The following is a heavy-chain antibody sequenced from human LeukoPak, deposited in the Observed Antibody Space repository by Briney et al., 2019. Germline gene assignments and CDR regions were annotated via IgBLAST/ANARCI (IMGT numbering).Heavy chain of an antibody. CDR2: IYHSGST. CDR3: ARSGVGFYYDSSGYLLSAFDI. J-gene: IGHJ3*02. Sequence: SETLSLTCAVSGGSISSSNGWSWVRPPPGKGLEWIGEIYHSGSTKYNPSLKSRVTISVDKSKNQFSLKLSSVTAADTAVYYCARSGVGFYYDSSGYLLSAFDIWGQGTMVTVSS. V-gene: IGHV4-4*02. D-gene: IGHD3-22*01. CDR1: GGSISSSNG.